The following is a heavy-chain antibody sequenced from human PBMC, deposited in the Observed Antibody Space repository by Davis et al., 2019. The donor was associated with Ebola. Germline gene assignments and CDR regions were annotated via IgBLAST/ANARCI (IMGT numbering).Heavy chain of an antibody. CDR2: INPSGGST. Sequence: AASVKVSCKASGYTFTSYYIHWVRQALGQGLEWMGIINPSGGSTNYAQKFQGRVTMTRDTSTSTVYMELSSLRSEDTAVYYCARDRRKRGREDYFDYWGQGTLVTVSS. CDR1: GYTFTSYY. D-gene: IGHD3-16*01. V-gene: IGHV1-46*01. CDR3: ARDRRKRGREDYFDY. J-gene: IGHJ4*02.